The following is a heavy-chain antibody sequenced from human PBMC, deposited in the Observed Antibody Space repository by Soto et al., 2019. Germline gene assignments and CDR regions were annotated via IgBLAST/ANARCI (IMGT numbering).Heavy chain of an antibody. CDR2: IYSGGST. CDR1: GFTVSSNY. J-gene: IGHJ4*02. V-gene: IGHV3-66*01. Sequence: GGSLRLSCAASGFTVSSNYMSWVRQAPGKGLEWVSVIYSGGSTYYADSVKGRFSISRDNSKNTLYLQMNSLRAEDTAVYYCATYDFWSGLYFDYWGQGTLVTVSA. CDR3: ATYDFWSGLYFDY. D-gene: IGHD3-3*01.